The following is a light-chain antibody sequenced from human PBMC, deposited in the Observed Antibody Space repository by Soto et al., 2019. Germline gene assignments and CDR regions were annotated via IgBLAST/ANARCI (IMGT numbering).Light chain of an antibody. Sequence: QSVLTQPASVSGSPGQSITISCTGVSSDVGSYNLVSWYQQHPDKAPQLMIYEVTKRPSGVSNRFSGSKSGNTASLTISGLQTEDEADYYCCSYAGRSHYVFGTGTSSPS. V-gene: IGLV2-23*02. CDR2: EVT. CDR3: CSYAGRSHYV. J-gene: IGLJ1*01. CDR1: SSDVGSYNL.